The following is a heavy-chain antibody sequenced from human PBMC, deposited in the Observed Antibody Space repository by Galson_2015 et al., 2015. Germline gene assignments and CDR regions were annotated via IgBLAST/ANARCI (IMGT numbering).Heavy chain of an antibody. V-gene: IGHV3-48*02. D-gene: IGHD1-26*01. CDR1: GFTFSSYS. Sequence: SLRLSCAASGFTFSSYSMNWVRQAPGKGLEWVSYISSSSSTIYYADSVKGRFTISRDNAKNSLYLQMNSLRDEDTAVYYCARVTAGELPIHDAFDIWGQGTMVTVSS. J-gene: IGHJ3*02. CDR2: ISSSSSTI. CDR3: ARVTAGELPIHDAFDI.